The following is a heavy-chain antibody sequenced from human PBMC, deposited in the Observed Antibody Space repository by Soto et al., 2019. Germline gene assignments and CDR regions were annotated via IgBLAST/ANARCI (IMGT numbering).Heavy chain of an antibody. V-gene: IGHV3-30-3*01. CDR1: GFIFSSYA. CDR2: ISYDGSNK. D-gene: IGHD6-6*01. CDR3: ARETEKYSSSSFYYGMDV. J-gene: IGHJ6*02. Sequence: GGSLRLSCADSGFIFSSYAMHWVRQAPGKGLEWVAVISYDGSNKYYADSVKGRFTISRDNSKNTLYLQMNSLRAEDTAVYYCARETEKYSSSSFYYGMDVWGQGTTVTVSS.